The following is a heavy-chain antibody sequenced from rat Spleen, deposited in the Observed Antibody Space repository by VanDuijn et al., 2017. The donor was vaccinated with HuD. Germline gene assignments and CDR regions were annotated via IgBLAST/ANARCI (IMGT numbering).Heavy chain of an antibody. CDR2: ITHTGGST. CDR1: GFTFNNYW. V-gene: IGHV5-31*01. D-gene: IGHD1-12*02. J-gene: IGHJ2*01. CDR3: TRGDYDGDYFDY. Sequence: EVQLVESGGGLVQPGRSLKLSCVASGFTFNNYWMTWIRQAPGKGLEWVASITHTGGSTYYPDSVKGRFTISRDNAKSTLYLQMNSLRSEDTATYYCTRGDYDGDYFDYWGQGVMVTVSS.